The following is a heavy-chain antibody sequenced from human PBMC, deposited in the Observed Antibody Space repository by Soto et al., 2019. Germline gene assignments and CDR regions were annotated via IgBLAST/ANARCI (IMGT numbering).Heavy chain of an antibody. V-gene: IGHV1-69*12. J-gene: IGHJ6*02. CDR2: IIPVFRTP. CDR1: GATFATFA. CDR3: ARDRGRGQRGGNYYYALDV. Sequence: QVQLVQSGAEVLKPGSSVKLSCMTSGATFATFAISWLRQAPGQGLEWMGGIIPVFRTPDYTQKYKGRVTIPADVSTSTAYMELSSLRSEDTAVYYCARDRGRGQRGGNYYYALDVWGQGTMVTVSS. D-gene: IGHD1-1*01.